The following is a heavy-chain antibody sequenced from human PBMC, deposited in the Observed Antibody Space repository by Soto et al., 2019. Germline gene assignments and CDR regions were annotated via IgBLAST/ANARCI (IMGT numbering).Heavy chain of an antibody. D-gene: IGHD2-15*01. J-gene: IGHJ4*02. Sequence: VKVSCKASGYTFTSYDINWVRQATGQGLEWMGWMNPNSGNTNYAQKLQGRATMTTDTSTSTAYMELRSLRSDDTAVYYCARHTPAISISDHWGQGTLVTVSS. V-gene: IGHV1-18*01. CDR1: GYTFTSYD. CDR2: MNPNSGNT. CDR3: ARHTPAISISDH.